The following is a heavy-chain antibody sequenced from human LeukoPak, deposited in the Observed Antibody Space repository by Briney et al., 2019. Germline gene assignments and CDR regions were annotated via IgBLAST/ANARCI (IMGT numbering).Heavy chain of an antibody. D-gene: IGHD6-13*01. CDR1: GFTFSSYA. J-gene: IGHJ6*02. Sequence: GGSLRLSCAASGFTFSSYAMHWVRQAPGKGLEWVAVISYDGSNKYYADSVKGRFTISRDSSKNTLYLQMNSLRAEDTGVYYCARDRGGAGYSSSWTYLYYYYYGMDVWGQGTTVTVSS. CDR2: ISYDGSNK. V-gene: IGHV3-30*04. CDR3: ARDRGGAGYSSSWTYLYYYYYGMDV.